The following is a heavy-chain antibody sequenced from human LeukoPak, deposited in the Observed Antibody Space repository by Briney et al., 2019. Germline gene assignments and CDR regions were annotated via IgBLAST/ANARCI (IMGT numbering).Heavy chain of an antibody. D-gene: IGHD3-16*02. J-gene: IGHJ4*02. V-gene: IGHV1-18*01. CDR2: ISAYNGNT. CDR3: ARPTHYDYVWGSYRPYYFDY. Sequence: GASVKVSCKASGYTFTSYGISWVRQAPGQGLEWMGWISAYNGNTNYAQKLQGRVTMTTDTSTSTAYMELRSLRSDDTAVYYCARPTHYDYVWGSYRPYYFDYWGQGTLVIVSS. CDR1: GYTFTSYG.